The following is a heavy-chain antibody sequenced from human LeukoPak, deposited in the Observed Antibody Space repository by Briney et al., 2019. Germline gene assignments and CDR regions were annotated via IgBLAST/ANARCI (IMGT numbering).Heavy chain of an antibody. CDR1: GFTFSSVW. D-gene: IGHD3-16*01. J-gene: IGHJ4*02. V-gene: IGHV3-7*01. CDR3: ARDCPQGGIDY. CDR2: IKQDGSEK. Sequence: GGSLRLSCAASGFTFSSVWLSWVRQAPGKGLEWVANIKQDGSEKYYVDSVKGRFTISRDNAKNSLYLQMNSLRAEDTAVYYCARDCPQGGIDYWGQGTLVTVSS.